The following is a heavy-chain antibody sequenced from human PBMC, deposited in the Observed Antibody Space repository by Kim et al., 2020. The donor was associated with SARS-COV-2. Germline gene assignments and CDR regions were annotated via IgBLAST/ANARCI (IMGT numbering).Heavy chain of an antibody. J-gene: IGHJ4*02. Sequence: ASVKVSCKASGYTFTGYYMHWVRQAPGQGLEWMGWINPNSGGINYAQRFQGRVTMTRDTSITTAYMELTRLRSDDTAVYYCASQREYYFDYWGQGTLVTVSS. CDR3: ASQREYYFDY. CDR2: INPNSGGI. V-gene: IGHV1-2*02. CDR1: GYTFTGYY.